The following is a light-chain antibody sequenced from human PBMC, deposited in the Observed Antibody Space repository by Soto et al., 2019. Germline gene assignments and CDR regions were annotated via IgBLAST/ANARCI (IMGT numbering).Light chain of an antibody. CDR1: QSVNSGY. J-gene: IGKJ1*01. CDR3: QQYLASTPWT. V-gene: IGKV3-20*01. CDR2: GTS. Sequence: EIVLTQSPGTLSLSPGERAILSCRASQSVNSGYLAWYQQKPGQAPRLLIYGTSIRAAGIPDRFSGSGSGTDFTLNISRLEPEDFAVYSWQQYLASTPWTFGQGPMVE.